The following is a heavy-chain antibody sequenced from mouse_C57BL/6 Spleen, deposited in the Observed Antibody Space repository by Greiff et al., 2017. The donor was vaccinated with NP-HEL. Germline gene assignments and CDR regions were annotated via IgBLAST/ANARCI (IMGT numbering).Heavy chain of an antibody. CDR2: IYPGDGDT. CDR1: GYAFSSSW. Sequence: QVQLQQSGPELVKPGASVKISCKASGYAFSSSWMNWVKQRPGKGLEWIGRIYPGDGDTNYNGKFKGKATLTADKSSSTAYMQLSSLTSEDSAVYFCARRMITTTGYYAMDYWGRGTSVTVSS. V-gene: IGHV1-82*01. J-gene: IGHJ4*01. CDR3: ARRMITTTGYYAMDY. D-gene: IGHD2-4*01.